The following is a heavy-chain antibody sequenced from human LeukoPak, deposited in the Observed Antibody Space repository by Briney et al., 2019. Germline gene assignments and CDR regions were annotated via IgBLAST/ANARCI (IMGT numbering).Heavy chain of an antibody. Sequence: GGSLRLSWAASGLTFSSYAMHWGRQAPGKGLEWGAFIRYDGSNKYYADSVKGRSTISKDNYKNTLYLHMNSLRAEDTAVYYCAKAGIAVAGIFQHWGQGTLVTVSS. CDR3: AKAGIAVAGIFQH. J-gene: IGHJ1*01. D-gene: IGHD6-19*01. V-gene: IGHV3-30*02. CDR1: GLTFSSYA. CDR2: IRYDGSNK.